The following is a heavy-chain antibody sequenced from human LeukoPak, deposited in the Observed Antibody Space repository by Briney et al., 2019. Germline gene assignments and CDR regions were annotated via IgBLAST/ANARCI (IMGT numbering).Heavy chain of an antibody. Sequence: SETLSLTCTVSGGSISSYYSSWIRQPPGKGLEWIGYIYYSGSTNYNPSLKSRVAISVDTSKNQFSLKLSSVTAADTAVYYCARSTYAFDIWGQGTMVTVSS. J-gene: IGHJ3*02. CDR1: GGSISSYY. D-gene: IGHD1-1*01. CDR2: IYYSGST. V-gene: IGHV4-59*08. CDR3: ARSTYAFDI.